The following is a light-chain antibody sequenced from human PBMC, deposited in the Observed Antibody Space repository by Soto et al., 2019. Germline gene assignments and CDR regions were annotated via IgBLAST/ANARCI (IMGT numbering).Light chain of an antibody. Sequence: EVVLTQSPGTLSLSPGERATLSCRASQTVNNNYVAWYQQKPGQAPRLLIYGASSRATGIPDRFSGSGSGTDYTLTISRLEPEDFAVYYCQHYGSSWTFGQGTKVDI. J-gene: IGKJ1*01. CDR2: GAS. CDR1: QTVNNNY. CDR3: QHYGSSWT. V-gene: IGKV3-20*01.